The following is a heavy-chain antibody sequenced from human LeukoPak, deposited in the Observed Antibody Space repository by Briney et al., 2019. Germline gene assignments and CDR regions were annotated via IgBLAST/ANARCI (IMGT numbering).Heavy chain of an antibody. J-gene: IGHJ3*02. D-gene: IGHD3-10*01. V-gene: IGHV4-59*01. CDR1: GGSISSYY. CDR2: IYYSGST. Sequence: SETLSLTCTVSGGSISSYYWSWIRQPPGKGLEWIGYIYYSGSTNYNPSLKSRVTISVDTSKNQFPLKLSSVTAADTAVYYCARVGYYYGSGSYPDAFDIWGQGTMVTVSS. CDR3: ARVGYYYGSGSYPDAFDI.